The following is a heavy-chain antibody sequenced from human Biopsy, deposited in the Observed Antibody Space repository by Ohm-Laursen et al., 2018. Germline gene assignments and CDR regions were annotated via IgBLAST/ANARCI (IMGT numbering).Heavy chain of an antibody. V-gene: IGHV4-59*01. D-gene: IGHD3-22*01. CDR1: GDSISSYY. Sequence: GTLSLTCTVSGDSISSYYWSWIRQPPGKGLEWIGYVYYTGSTDYNPSLQSRVTISVDTSKNHFTLRLRSVTPADTAIYYCARDRGYYSDRTVPGYFDLWGRGTLVTVSS. CDR2: VYYTGST. CDR3: ARDRGYYSDRTVPGYFDL. J-gene: IGHJ2*01.